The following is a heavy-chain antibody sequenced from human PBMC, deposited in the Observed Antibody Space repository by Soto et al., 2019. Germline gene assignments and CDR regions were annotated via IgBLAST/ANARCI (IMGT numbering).Heavy chain of an antibody. Sequence: PSETLSLTCTVSGGSISNSSLYWDWLRQPPGKGLEWIGTIYHSGNTYYNPSLKSRVTISVDTARNQFSLKLNSVAAADTAVYFCARSIATPGLTFDSWGQGTLVTVSS. J-gene: IGHJ4*02. CDR3: ARSIATPGLTFDS. V-gene: IGHV4-39*01. CDR2: IYHSGNT. CDR1: GGSISNSSLY. D-gene: IGHD6-13*01.